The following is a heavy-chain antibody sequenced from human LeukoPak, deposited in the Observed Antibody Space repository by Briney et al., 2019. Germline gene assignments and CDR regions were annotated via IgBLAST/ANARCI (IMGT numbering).Heavy chain of an antibody. D-gene: IGHD4-17*01. V-gene: IGHV4-59*08. CDR3: ARHELSGDYDSGAFDI. CDR2: IYYSGGT. J-gene: IGHJ3*02. CDR1: GASISSYY. Sequence: SETLSLTCTVSGASISSYYWSWIRQPPGKGLEWIAYIYYSGGTNYNPSLKSRVTISVDTSKNQFSLKLSSVTAADTALYYCARHELSGDYDSGAFDIWGQGTMVTVSS.